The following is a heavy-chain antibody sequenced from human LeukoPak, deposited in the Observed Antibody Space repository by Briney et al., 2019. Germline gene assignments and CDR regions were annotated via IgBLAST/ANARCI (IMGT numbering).Heavy chain of an antibody. J-gene: IGHJ4*02. CDR1: GFVFSNYN. CDR2: ISSSSTI. Sequence: PGGSLRLSCAASGFVFSNYNMHWVRQAPGKGLEWVSCISSSSTIFYADSVKGRFTISRDNAKNSLFLLMNSLRAEDTAVYYCARELKTGYSYAPFDCWGQGTLVIVSS. D-gene: IGHD5-18*01. V-gene: IGHV3-69-1*01. CDR3: ARELKTGYSYAPFDC.